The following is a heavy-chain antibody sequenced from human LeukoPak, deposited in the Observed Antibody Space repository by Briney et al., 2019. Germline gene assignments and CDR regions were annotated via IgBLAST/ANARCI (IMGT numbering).Heavy chain of an antibody. CDR1: GFTFYMYA. CDR2: MCGTAGCT. J-gene: IGHJ5*01. CDR3: AKDRPNFHENSGHYYRRDGDS. Sequence: GGSLRLSCQASGFTFYMYAMSWVRQAPGKGLEWVASMCGTAGCTFYPDSVKGRFTIPRDNSKNVLYLRMNSLTAEDTAIYYCAKDRPNFHENSGHYYRRDGDSWGQGTLVTVSS. V-gene: IGHV3-23*01. D-gene: IGHD3-22*01.